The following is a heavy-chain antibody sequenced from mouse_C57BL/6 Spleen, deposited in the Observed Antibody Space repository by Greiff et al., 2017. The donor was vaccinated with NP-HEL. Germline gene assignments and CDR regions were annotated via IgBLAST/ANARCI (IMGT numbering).Heavy chain of an antibody. Sequence: VQLQQSGPVLVKPGASVKMSCKASGYTFTDYYMNWVKQSHGKSLEWIGVINPYNGGTSYNQKFKGKATLTVDKSSSTAYMELNSLTSEDSAVYYCARSGTAQAGFAYWGQGTLVTVSA. J-gene: IGHJ3*01. CDR2: INPYNGGT. V-gene: IGHV1-19*01. CDR3: ARSGTAQAGFAY. CDR1: GYTFTDYY. D-gene: IGHD3-2*02.